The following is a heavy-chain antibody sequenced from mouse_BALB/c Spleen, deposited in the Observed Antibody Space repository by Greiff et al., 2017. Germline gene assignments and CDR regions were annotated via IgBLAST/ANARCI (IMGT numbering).Heavy chain of an antibody. V-gene: IGHV1-9*01. CDR3: ARVGGSNDRPFDY. J-gene: IGHJ3*01. CDR2: ILPGSGST. CDR1: GYTFSSYW. D-gene: IGHD1-1*02. Sequence: VQLQQSGAELMKPGASVKISCKATGYTFSSYWIEWVKQRPGHGLEWIGEILPGSGSTNYNEKFKGKATFTADTSSNTAYMQLSNLTSEDAAAYYCARVGGSNDRPFDYWGEGTLVTVSA.